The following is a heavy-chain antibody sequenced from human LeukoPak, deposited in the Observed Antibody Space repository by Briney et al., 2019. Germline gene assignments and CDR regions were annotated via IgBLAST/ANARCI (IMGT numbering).Heavy chain of an antibody. CDR1: GYTFTSYV. CDR2: ISAYNGNT. D-gene: IGHD3-10*01. Sequence: ASVKVSCKASGYTFTSYVIHWVRQAPGQGLEWMGWISAYNGNTNYAQKLQGRVTMTTDTSTSTAYMELRSLRSDDTAVYYCARVQSYYGSGSYNYWGQGTLVTVSS. J-gene: IGHJ4*02. V-gene: IGHV1-18*01. CDR3: ARVQSYYGSGSYNY.